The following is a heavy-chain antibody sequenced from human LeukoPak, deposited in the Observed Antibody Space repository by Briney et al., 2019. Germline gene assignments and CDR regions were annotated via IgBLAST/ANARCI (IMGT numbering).Heavy chain of an antibody. CDR2: INTNIGNP. Sequence: ASVKVSCKASGYTFTSYAMNWVRQAPGQGLEWMGWINTNIGNPTYAQGFTGRFVFSLDTSVSTAYLQISSLKAEDTAVYYCARDIITMSGNWFDPWGQGTLVTVSS. D-gene: IGHD3-22*01. CDR1: GYTFTSYA. V-gene: IGHV7-4-1*02. CDR3: ARDIITMSGNWFDP. J-gene: IGHJ5*02.